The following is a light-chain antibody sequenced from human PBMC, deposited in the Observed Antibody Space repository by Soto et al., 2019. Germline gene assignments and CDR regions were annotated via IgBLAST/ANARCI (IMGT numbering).Light chain of an antibody. J-gene: IGLJ3*02. V-gene: IGLV2-11*01. CDR1: SSDVGGYNY. CDR2: DVS. Sequence: QPALTQPRSVSGSPGQSVTISCTGTSSDVGGYNYVSWYQQHAGKAPKLIIYDVSKRPSGVPRRFSGSKFGNTASLTISGLQAEDEADYYCCSYAGTYTWVFGGGTRLTVL. CDR3: CSYAGTYTWV.